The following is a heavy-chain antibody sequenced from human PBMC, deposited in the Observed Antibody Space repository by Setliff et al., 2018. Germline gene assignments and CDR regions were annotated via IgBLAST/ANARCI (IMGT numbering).Heavy chain of an antibody. CDR3: ARHEFVGGYYGSVTYRHFDY. CDR1: GASVRTYY. Sequence: KPSETLSLTCTVSGASVRTYYWTWIRQPPGKGLEWIGSIYYSGSTNYNPSLKSRVTISVDTSKNQFSLKLSSVTATDTAVYYCARHEFVGGYYGSVTYRHFDYWGQGILVTVSS. D-gene: IGHD3-10*01. J-gene: IGHJ4*02. CDR2: IYYSGST. V-gene: IGHV4-59*08.